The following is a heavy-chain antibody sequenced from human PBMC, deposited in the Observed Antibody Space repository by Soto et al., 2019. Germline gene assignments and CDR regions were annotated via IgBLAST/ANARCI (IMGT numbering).Heavy chain of an antibody. V-gene: IGHV4-61*01. J-gene: IGHJ6*02. D-gene: IGHD5-12*01. Sequence: XGTLSLTGTVSGGSVSSGSFYWSWIRRPPGKGLEWIGYFYDSGSTNYNPSLRSRVTMSVDTSKNQFSLKLSSVTAADTAVYYCAASAPPATNYYYAMDVWGQGTTVTVSS. CDR1: GGSVSSGSFY. CDR3: AASAPPATNYYYAMDV. CDR2: FYDSGST.